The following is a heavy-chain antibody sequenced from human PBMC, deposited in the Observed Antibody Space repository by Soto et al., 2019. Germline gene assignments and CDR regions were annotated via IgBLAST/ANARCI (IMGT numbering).Heavy chain of an antibody. D-gene: IGHD3-22*01. CDR3: AIGRYYYDSSGYYDAFDI. J-gene: IGHJ3*02. Sequence: GGSLRLSCAASGFTFSSYSMNWVRQAPGKGLEWVSSISSSSSYIYYADSVKGRFTISRDNAKNTLYLQMNSLRAEDTAVYYCAIGRYYYDSSGYYDAFDIWGQGTMVTVSS. CDR1: GFTFSSYS. CDR2: ISSSSSYI. V-gene: IGHV3-21*01.